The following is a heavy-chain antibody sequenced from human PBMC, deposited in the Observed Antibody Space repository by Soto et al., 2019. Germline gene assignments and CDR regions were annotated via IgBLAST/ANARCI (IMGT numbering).Heavy chain of an antibody. Sequence: ASVKVSCKVSGCTLTELSMHWVRQAPGKGLEWMGGFDPEDGETIYAQKFQGRVTMTEDTSTDTAYMELSSLRSEDTAVYYCATLPKGDFYYSGMDVWGQGTTVTVSS. J-gene: IGHJ6*02. V-gene: IGHV1-24*01. CDR1: GCTLTELS. CDR2: FDPEDGET. CDR3: ATLPKGDFYYSGMDV.